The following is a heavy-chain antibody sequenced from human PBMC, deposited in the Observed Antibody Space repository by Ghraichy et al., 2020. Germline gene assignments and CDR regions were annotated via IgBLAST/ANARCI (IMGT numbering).Heavy chain of an antibody. CDR2: ISSTSTYI. V-gene: IGHV3-21*01. CDR3: ARDTLPFYDFFWGTPKPRPYYYYMDV. D-gene: IGHD3-16*01. J-gene: IGHJ6*03. CDR1: GFTFNNYS. Sequence: GGSLRLSCAASGFTFNNYSMIWVRQAPGKGLEWVSSISSTSTYIYYADSVKGRFTISRDNAETSLYLEMNGLRAEDTAVYYCARDTLPFYDFFWGTPKPRPYYYYMDVWGKGTTVTVSS.